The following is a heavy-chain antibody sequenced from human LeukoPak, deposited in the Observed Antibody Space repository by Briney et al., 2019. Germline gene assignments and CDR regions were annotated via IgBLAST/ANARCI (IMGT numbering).Heavy chain of an antibody. J-gene: IGHJ5*02. CDR1: GFGFSRYW. CDR3: ARDLGQYYDTSDNWFDP. Sequence: GGSLRLSCAASGFGFSRYWMHWVRQAPGTGLKWASRIYRDGSTTDYADSVKGRFSISRDNSKNTLNLQMNSLRAEDTAVYYCARDLGQYYDTSDNWFDPWGQGTLVTVSS. V-gene: IGHV3-74*01. CDR2: IYRDGSTT. D-gene: IGHD3-22*01.